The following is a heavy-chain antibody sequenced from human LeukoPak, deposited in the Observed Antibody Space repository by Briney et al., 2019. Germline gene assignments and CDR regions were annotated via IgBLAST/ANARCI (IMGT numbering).Heavy chain of an antibody. J-gene: IGHJ4*02. Sequence: GGSLRLSCAASGFTFSSYEMNWVRQAPGKGLEWLSSIGTAGNYIFYADSVQGRFTISRDNANDSLYLEMKSLRVEDTATYYCATNLFCASASCLWGQGTLVTVSS. CDR1: GFTFSSYE. CDR3: ATNLFCASASCL. CDR2: IGTAGNYI. V-gene: IGHV3-21*01. D-gene: IGHD2-2*01.